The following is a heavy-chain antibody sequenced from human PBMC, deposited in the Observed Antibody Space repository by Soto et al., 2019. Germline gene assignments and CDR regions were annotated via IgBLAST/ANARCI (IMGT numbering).Heavy chain of an antibody. CDR2: IYYSGST. CDR3: ARHRWNYDFWSGSILRSLMDV. CDR1: GGSISDNY. Sequence: SETLSLTCSVSGGSISDNYWSWIRQPPGKELEWLGYIYYSGSTKYNPSLKSRVTMSVDMSKNQFSLKLSSVTAADTAVYYCARHRWNYDFWSGSILRSLMDVWGKGITVTVSS. J-gene: IGHJ6*04. V-gene: IGHV4-59*08. D-gene: IGHD3-3*01.